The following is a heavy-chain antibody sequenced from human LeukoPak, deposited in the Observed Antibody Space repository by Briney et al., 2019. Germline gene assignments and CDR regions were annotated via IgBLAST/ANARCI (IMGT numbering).Heavy chain of an antibody. CDR2: IIPIFGTA. V-gene: IGHV1-69*13. D-gene: IGHD6-19*01. CDR1: GGTFSSYA. J-gene: IGHJ4*02. Sequence: GVSVKVSCKASGGTFSSYAISWVRQAPGQGLEWMGGIIPIFGTANYAQKFQGRVTITADESTSTAYMELSSLRSEDTAVYYCARRSSGWYYFDYWGQGTLVTVSS. CDR3: ARRSSGWYYFDY.